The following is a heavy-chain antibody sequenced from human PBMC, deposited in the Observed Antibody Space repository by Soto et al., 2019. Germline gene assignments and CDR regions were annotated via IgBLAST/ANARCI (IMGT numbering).Heavy chain of an antibody. D-gene: IGHD6-19*01. J-gene: IGHJ4*02. CDR1: GISFSNYW. CDR3: AGGSGWTEDY. V-gene: IGHV3-7*04. Sequence: EVQLVESGGGLVQPGGSLRLSCVVSGISFSNYWMNWVRQAPGKGPEWVANIEQDVRETNYVDSVKGRFTISRDNAKNSLYLQLNNLRVEDTAMYYCAGGSGWTEDYWGQGTLVTVSS. CDR2: IEQDVRET.